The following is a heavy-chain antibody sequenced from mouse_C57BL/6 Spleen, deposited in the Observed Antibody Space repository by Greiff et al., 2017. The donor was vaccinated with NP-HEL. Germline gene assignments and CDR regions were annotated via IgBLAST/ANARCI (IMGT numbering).Heavy chain of an antibody. Sequence: QVQLQQSGPELVKPGASVKISCKASGYAFSSSWMNWVKQRPGKGREWIGRIYPGDGDTNYNGKFKGKATLTADKSSSTAYMQLSSLTSEDSAVYFCARGVLRTPFDYWGQGTTLTVSS. J-gene: IGHJ2*01. CDR1: GYAFSSSW. D-gene: IGHD1-1*01. CDR2: IYPGDGDT. CDR3: ARGVLRTPFDY. V-gene: IGHV1-82*01.